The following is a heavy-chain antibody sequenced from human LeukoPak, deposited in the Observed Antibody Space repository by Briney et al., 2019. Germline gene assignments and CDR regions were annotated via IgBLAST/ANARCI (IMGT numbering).Heavy chain of an antibody. CDR1: GFTFSTYA. CDR2: ISYDRNNK. J-gene: IGHJ4*02. V-gene: IGHV3-30-3*01. D-gene: IGHD5-18*01. Sequence: GGSLRLSCAASGFTFSTYAIHWVRQAPGKGLEWVAVISYDRNNKYYAASVKGRFTISRDNSKNTLYLQVNSLRAEDTAVYYCARPQGGRQLWLHFDYWGRGTLVTVSS. CDR3: ARPQGGRQLWLHFDY.